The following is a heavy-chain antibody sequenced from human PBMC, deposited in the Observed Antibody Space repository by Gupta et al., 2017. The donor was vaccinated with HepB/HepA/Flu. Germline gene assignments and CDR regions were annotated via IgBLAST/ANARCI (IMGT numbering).Heavy chain of an antibody. D-gene: IGHD6-6*01. CDR2: INNDGSST. CDR3: TRGMSIAGRSTFDY. Sequence: EVQLVESGGGLVQPGGSLRLSCAASGFTFSSHWVNWVRQAPGKGLVWVSRINNDGSSTNYADSVKGRFTISRDNTKNTLFLQMNSLRAEDTAVYYCTRGMSIAGRSTFDYWGQGTLVTVSS. V-gene: IGHV3-74*01. CDR1: GFTFSSHW. J-gene: IGHJ4*02.